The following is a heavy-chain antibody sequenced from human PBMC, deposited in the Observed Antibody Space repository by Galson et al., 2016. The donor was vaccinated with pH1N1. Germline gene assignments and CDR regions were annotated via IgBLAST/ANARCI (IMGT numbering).Heavy chain of an antibody. Sequence: SVKVSCKASGGTFSSYAISWVRQAPGQGLEWMGNILPILGIPDYAQKFQDRVKITADKSTNTAYLELSSLRSEDTAVYYCARDREDYWSGYLFDYWGQGTLVTVAS. CDR1: GGTFSSYA. CDR2: ILPILGIP. D-gene: IGHD3-3*01. V-gene: IGHV1-69*04. J-gene: IGHJ4*02. CDR3: ARDREDYWSGYLFDY.